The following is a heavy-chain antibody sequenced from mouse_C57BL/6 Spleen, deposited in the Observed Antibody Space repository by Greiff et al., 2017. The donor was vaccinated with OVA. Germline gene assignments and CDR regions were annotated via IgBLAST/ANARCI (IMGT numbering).Heavy chain of an antibody. V-gene: IGHV1-22*01. CDR2: INPNNGGT. CDR3: ARWSYGSSWYFDV. D-gene: IGHD1-1*01. J-gene: IGHJ1*03. CDR1: GYTFTDYN. Sequence: LVKPGASVKMSCKASGYTFTDYNMHWVKQSHGKSLEWIGYINPNNGGTSYNQKFKGKATLTVNKSSSTAYMELRSLTSEDSAVYYCARWSYGSSWYFDVWGTGTTVTVSS.